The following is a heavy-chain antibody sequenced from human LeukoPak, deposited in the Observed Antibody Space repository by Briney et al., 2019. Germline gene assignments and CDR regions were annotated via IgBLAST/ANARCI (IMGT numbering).Heavy chain of an antibody. CDR3: ARRNSSSRGWFDP. CDR1: GPSISSSSYY. V-gene: IGHV4-39*01. CDR2: IYYSGST. J-gene: IGHJ5*02. Sequence: SETLSLTCTVSGPSISSSSYYWGWIRQPPGKGLEWIGSIYYSGSTYSNPSLKSRVTISVDTSKNQFSLKLSSVTAADTAVYYCARRNSSSRGWFDPWGQGTLVTVSS. D-gene: IGHD6-13*01.